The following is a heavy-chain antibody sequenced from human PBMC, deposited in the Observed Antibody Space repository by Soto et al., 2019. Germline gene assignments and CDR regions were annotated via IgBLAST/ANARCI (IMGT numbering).Heavy chain of an antibody. D-gene: IGHD2-2*02. Sequence: HPGGSLRLSCLASGFPCSSYAMSWVRQAPGKGLEWVSAISGSGGSTYYADSVKGRFTISRDNSKNTLYLQMNSLRAEDTAVYYCAKDQFPSYCSSTSCYSYYYYGMDVWGQGTTVTVSS. J-gene: IGHJ6*02. CDR2: ISGSGGST. V-gene: IGHV3-23*01. CDR3: AKDQFPSYCSSTSCYSYYYYGMDV. CDR1: GFPCSSYA.